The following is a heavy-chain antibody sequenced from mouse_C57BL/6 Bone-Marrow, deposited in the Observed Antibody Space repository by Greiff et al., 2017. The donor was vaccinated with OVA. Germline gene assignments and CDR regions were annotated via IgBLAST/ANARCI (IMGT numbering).Heavy chain of an antibody. D-gene: IGHD1-1*01. J-gene: IGHJ2*01. V-gene: IGHV5-4*01. CDR3: AREQGYYHVNYFDD. Sequence: EVHLVESGGGLVKPGGSLKLSCAASGFTFSSYAMSWVRQTPDKRLEWVATISDGGSYTYYPDNVKGRFTISRDNAKNNLYLQMSHLKSEDTAMYYCAREQGYYHVNYFDDWGQGTTLTVSS. CDR1: GFTFSSYA. CDR2: ISDGGSYT.